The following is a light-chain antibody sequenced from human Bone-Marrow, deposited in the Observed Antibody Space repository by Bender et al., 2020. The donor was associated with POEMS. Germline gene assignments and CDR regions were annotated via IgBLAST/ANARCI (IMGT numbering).Light chain of an antibody. V-gene: IGLV3-21*03. CDR1: NIGSKS. J-gene: IGLJ3*02. CDR2: DDT. CDR3: QSYDNSLGGWV. Sequence: SYVLTQPPSVSVAPGRTARIACEGSNIGSKSVHWYQQKPGQAPLLVVYDDTDRPSGIPERFSGSNSCTSASLAITGLQAEDEGDYYCQSYDNSLGGWVFGGGTKLTVL.